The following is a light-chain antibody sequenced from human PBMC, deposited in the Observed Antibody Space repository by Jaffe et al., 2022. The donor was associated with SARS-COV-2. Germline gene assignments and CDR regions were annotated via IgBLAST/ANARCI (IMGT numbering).Light chain of an antibody. CDR3: QQSYIMPLT. CDR2: DAS. Sequence: DIQLTQSPSSLSASVGDRVTITCRASQTISTYLNWYQQKPGKAPKLLIYDASSLQSGVPLVFSGSGSGTDFTLTISSLQPEDIATYYCQQSYIMPLTFGGGTKVEIK. V-gene: IGKV1-39*01. J-gene: IGKJ4*01. CDR1: QTISTY.